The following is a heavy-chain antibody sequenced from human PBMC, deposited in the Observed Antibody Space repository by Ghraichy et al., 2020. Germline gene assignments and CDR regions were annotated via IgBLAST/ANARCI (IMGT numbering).Heavy chain of an antibody. CDR3: AGLHIVVVTATTTYYYYYGMDV. CDR2: IIPIFGTA. D-gene: IGHD2-21*02. J-gene: IGHJ6*02. V-gene: IGHV1-69*13. CDR1: GGTFSSYA. Sequence: SVKVSCKASGGTFSSYAISWVRQAPGQGLEWMGGIIPIFGTANYAQKFQGRVTITADESTSTAYMELSSLRSEDTAVYYCAGLHIVVVTATTTYYYYYGMDVWSQGTTVTVSS.